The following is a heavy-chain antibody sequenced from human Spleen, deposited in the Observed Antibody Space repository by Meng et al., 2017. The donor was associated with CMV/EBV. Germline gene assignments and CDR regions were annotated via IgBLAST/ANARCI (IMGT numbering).Heavy chain of an antibody. CDR1: GFTFSSYW. V-gene: IGHV3-7*01. D-gene: IGHD3-3*01. CDR3: ARDRSNYDFWSGGYYYYYGMDV. Sequence: GGSLRLSCAASGFTFSSYWMSWVRQAPGKGLEWVANIKQDGSEKYYVDSLKGRFTISRDNAKNSLYLQMNSLRAEDTAVYYCARDRSNYDFWSGGYYYYYGMDVWGQGTTVTVSS. CDR2: IKQDGSEK. J-gene: IGHJ6*02.